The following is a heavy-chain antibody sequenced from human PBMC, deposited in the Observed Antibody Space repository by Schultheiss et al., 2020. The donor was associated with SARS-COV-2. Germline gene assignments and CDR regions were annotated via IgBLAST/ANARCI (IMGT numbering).Heavy chain of an antibody. J-gene: IGHJ6*02. D-gene: IGHD5-18*01. CDR3: ARDGQLWPPYYYYGMDV. V-gene: IGHV3-7*01. Sequence: GGSLRLSCAASGFTFSDYYMNWVRQAPGKGLEWVANIKQDGSEKYFADSVKGRFTISRDNRKNTLYLQMNSLRAEDTAVYYCARDGQLWPPYYYYGMDVWGQGTTVTVSS. CDR2: IKQDGSEK. CDR1: GFTFSDYY.